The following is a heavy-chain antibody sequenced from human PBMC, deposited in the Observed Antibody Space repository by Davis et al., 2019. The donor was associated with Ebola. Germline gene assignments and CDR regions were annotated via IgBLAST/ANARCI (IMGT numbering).Heavy chain of an antibody. V-gene: IGHV3-21*01. J-gene: IGHJ4*02. CDR3: AKVYYYYDSSGRDGVDY. Sequence: GESLKISCAASGFTFYRYEMNWVRQAPGKGLEWVSSISSSSSYIYYADSVKGRFTISRDNAKNSLYLQMNSLRAEDTAVYYCAKVYYYYDSSGRDGVDYWGQGTLVTVSS. CDR2: ISSSSSYI. D-gene: IGHD3-22*01. CDR1: GFTFYRYE.